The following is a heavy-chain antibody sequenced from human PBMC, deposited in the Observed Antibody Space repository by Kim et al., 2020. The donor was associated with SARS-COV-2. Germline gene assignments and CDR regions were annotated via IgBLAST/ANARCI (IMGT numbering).Heavy chain of an antibody. CDR2: VIRSGST. CDR1: GGSFSTYY. Sequence: SETLSLTCAVFGGSFSTYYWNWVRQPPGKGLEWIGEVIRSGSTNYNPSLKSRVTISLDASKNQFSLRLTSVTAADTAVYYCARGPYCSGGSCSDLKDFWGQGTLVTVSS. D-gene: IGHD2-15*01. J-gene: IGHJ4*02. V-gene: IGHV4-34*01. CDR3: ARGPYCSGGSCSDLKDF.